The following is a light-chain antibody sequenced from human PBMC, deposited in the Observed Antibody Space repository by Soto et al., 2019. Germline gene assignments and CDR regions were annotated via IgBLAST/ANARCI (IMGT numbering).Light chain of an antibody. CDR3: HQYNDWPRT. Sequence: DIVLTQSPVTLPASLGGRATLSCRASQSVTTKLAWYQQKPGQAPRLVIFGASSRATGIPARFSGSGSGTEFTLTISSLQSEDFAVYYCHQYNDWPRTFGQGTKVDIK. V-gene: IGKV3-15*01. CDR2: GAS. CDR1: QSVTTK. J-gene: IGKJ1*01.